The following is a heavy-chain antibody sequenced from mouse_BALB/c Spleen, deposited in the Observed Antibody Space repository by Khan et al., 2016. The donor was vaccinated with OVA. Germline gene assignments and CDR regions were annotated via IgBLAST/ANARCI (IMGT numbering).Heavy chain of an antibody. D-gene: IGHD2-14*01. Sequence: EVQLVESGPSLVKPSQTLSLTCSVTGDSITSGYWSWIRKFPGNKLEYMGYMIYTGYTDYNPSLKSRLAITRHTSKNQYYLQFNSVTTEETAKYYWARSNYRYAFAYWGQGTLVTVSA. CDR2: MIYTGYT. V-gene: IGHV3-8*02. J-gene: IGHJ3*01. CDR1: GDSITSGY. CDR3: ARSNYRYAFAY.